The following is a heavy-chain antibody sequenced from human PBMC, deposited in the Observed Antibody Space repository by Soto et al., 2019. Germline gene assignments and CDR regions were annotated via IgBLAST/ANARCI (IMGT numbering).Heavy chain of an antibody. D-gene: IGHD6-19*01. CDR1: GFTSDDYA. CDR2: ISWNSGSI. V-gene: IGHV3-9*02. Sequence: GGSLRLSCAASGFTSDDYAMHWVRQAPGKGLEWVSGISWNSGSIGYADSVKGRFTISRDNAKNSLYLQMNSLRAEDTALYYCAKVLPPYSSGWDYYYYYGMDVWGQGTTVTVSS. J-gene: IGHJ6*02. CDR3: AKVLPPYSSGWDYYYYYGMDV.